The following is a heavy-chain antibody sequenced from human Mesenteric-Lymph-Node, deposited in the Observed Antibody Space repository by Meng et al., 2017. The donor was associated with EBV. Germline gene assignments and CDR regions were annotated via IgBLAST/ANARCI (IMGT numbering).Heavy chain of an antibody. CDR3: ARALYSGYDYFD. Sequence: QGQRQESGPGLVKPSQTLSLTCGVSGDSISGGGYYWSWIRQPPGKGLEWIGYISYSGNTYYNTSLKSRLTISLDTSKNQFSLKLKSVTAADTAVYYCARALYSGYDYFDWGQGTLVTVSS. CDR1: GDSISGGGYY. V-gene: IGHV4-30-4*01. D-gene: IGHD5-12*01. CDR2: ISYSGNT. J-gene: IGHJ1*01.